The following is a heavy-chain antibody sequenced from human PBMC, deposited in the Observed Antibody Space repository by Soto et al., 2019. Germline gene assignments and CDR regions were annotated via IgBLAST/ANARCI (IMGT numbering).Heavy chain of an antibody. J-gene: IGHJ4*02. CDR3: AKEPNGSGWPYYFDY. V-gene: IGHV3-30*18. D-gene: IGHD6-19*01. CDR2: ISYDGSNK. Sequence: QVQLVESGGGVVQPGRSLRLSCVASGFTFSSYGMHWVRQAPGKGLEWVALISYDGSNKYYADFVQGRFTISRDNSKNTLYVQMNSLRVHDTGVYHCAKEPNGSGWPYYFDYWSQGALVTVSS. CDR1: GFTFSSYG.